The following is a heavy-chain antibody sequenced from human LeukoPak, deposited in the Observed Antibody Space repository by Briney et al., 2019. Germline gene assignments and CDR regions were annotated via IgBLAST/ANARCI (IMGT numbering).Heavy chain of an antibody. J-gene: IGHJ5*02. D-gene: IGHD6-25*01. CDR1: DGSIFSGSYF. CDR2: MFHTGAT. CDR3: ARHGSRISLTRLNWFDP. V-gene: IGHV4-39*01. Sequence: SETLSLTCTVSDGSIFSGSYFWGWIRQPPGKGLEWVGSMFHTGATYYNPSLKSRVSIYMDTSKKQFSLQLNSVTAADTAVYYCARHGSRISLTRLNWFDPWGQGTLVTVSS.